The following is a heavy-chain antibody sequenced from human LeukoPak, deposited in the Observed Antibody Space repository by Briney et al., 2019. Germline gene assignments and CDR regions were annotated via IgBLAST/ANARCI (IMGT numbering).Heavy chain of an antibody. CDR2: IIPIFGTA. D-gene: IGHD6-19*01. V-gene: IGHV1-69*05. J-gene: IGHJ3*02. CDR1: GGTFSSYA. CDR3: ARILAVAGYAFDI. Sequence: SVKVSCKASGGTFSSYAISWVRQAPGQGLEWMGGIIPIFGTANYAQKFQGRVTITTDESTSTAYMELSSLRSEDTAVYYCARILAVAGYAFDIWGQGTMVTVSS.